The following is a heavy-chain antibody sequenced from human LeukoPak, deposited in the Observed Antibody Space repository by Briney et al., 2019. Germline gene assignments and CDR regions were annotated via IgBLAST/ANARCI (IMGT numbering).Heavy chain of an antibody. D-gene: IGHD3-10*01. CDR2: IKQDGSEK. CDR1: GFTFSSYW. J-gene: IGHJ4*02. V-gene: IGHV3-7*01. Sequence: GGSLRLSCAASGFTFSSYWMSWVRQAPGKGLEWVANIKQDGSEKYYVDSVKGRFTISRDNAKNSLYLQMNSLRAEDTAVCYCARAPLRGVISYWGQGTLVTVSS. CDR3: ARAPLRGVISY.